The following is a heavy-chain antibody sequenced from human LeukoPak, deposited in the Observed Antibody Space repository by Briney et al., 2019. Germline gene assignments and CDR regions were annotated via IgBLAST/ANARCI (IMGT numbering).Heavy chain of an antibody. J-gene: IGHJ4*02. CDR2: ISGSGGRT. Sequence: GGSLRLSCAASGLSFSSYGMTWVRQAPGKGLEWVSGISGSGGRTYYADSVKGRFTIFRDNSNNTLNLQMNSLRAEDTAVYYCAKGKDGSGTWDYFDYWGQGTLVTVSS. CDR3: AKGKDGSGTWDYFDY. CDR1: GLSFSSYG. V-gene: IGHV3-23*01. D-gene: IGHD6-19*01.